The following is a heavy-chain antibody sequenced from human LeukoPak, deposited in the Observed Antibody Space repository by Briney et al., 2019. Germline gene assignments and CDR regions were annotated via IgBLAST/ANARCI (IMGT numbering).Heavy chain of an antibody. CDR1: GYTFTSYG. V-gene: IGHV1-18*01. D-gene: IGHD1-14*01. CDR3: ARDTITLLGGWFDP. J-gene: IGHJ5*02. CDR2: ISAYNGNT. Sequence: ASVKVSCKASGYTFTSYGISWVRQAPGQGLEWMGWISAYNGNTNYAQKLQGSVTMTTDTSTSTAYMELRSLRSDDTAVYYCARDTITLLGGWFDPWGQGTLVTVSS.